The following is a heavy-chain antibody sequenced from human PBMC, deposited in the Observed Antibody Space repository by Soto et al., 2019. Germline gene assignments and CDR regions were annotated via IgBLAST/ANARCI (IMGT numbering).Heavy chain of an antibody. CDR1: GGSFSGYY. CDR2: INHSGST. Sequence: SETLSLTCAVYGGSFSGYYWSWIRQPPGKGLEWIGEINHSGSTTYNPSLKSRVTISVDTSMNQFSLKRGSVTAADTAGYYCASRKDNWFDPWGQGTLVNVSS. V-gene: IGHV4-34*01. J-gene: IGHJ5*02. CDR3: ASRKDNWFDP.